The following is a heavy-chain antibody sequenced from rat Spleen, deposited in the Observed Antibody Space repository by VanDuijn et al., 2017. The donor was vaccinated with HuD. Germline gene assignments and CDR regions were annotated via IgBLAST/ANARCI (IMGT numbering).Heavy chain of an antibody. CDR2: TIYDGSST. D-gene: IGHD4-1*01. V-gene: IGHV5-17*01. Sequence: EVQLVESGGGLVQPGRSLKLSCAASGFTFSDYAVAWVRQAPKKGLEWVATTIYDGSSTYYRDSVKGRFTISRDNAKSTLYLQMDSLRSEDTATYYCASRAPFAYWGQGTLVTVSS. J-gene: IGHJ3*01. CDR3: ASRAPFAY. CDR1: GFTFSDYA.